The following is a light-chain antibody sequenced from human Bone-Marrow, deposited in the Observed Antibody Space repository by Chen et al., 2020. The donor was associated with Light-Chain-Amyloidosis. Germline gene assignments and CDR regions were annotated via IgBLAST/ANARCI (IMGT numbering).Light chain of an antibody. CDR1: SGSIATNY. Sequence: NFMLTQPHSVSESPGKTVIISCTRSSGSIATNYVQWYQQRPGSSPTTVLYEDDQRPSGVPDRFSGSIDRSSNSASLTISGLKTEEEADYYCQSYQGSSQGVFGGGTKLTVL. V-gene: IGLV6-57*01. CDR2: EDD. CDR3: QSYQGSSQGV. J-gene: IGLJ3*02.